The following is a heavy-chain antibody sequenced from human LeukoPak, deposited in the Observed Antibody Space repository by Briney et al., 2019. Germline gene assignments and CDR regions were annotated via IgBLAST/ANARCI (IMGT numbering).Heavy chain of an antibody. D-gene: IGHD6-13*01. CDR1: GGSISSGSYY. Sequence: SETLSLTCTVSGGSISSGSYYWGWVRQPPGKGLEWIGSISYSGTTYYNLSLKSRATLSVDTSKNQFSLKLSSVTAADTALYYCARHLRGGSIWFDYWGQGTLVTVSS. V-gene: IGHV4-39*01. CDR2: ISYSGTT. CDR3: ARHLRGGSIWFDY. J-gene: IGHJ4*02.